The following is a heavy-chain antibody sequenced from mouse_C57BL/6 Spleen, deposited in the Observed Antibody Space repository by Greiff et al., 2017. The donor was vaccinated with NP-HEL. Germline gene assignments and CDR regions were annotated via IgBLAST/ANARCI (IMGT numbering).Heavy chain of an antibody. CDR3: ARRGYGNYWYFDV. CDR2: ISNLAYSI. J-gene: IGHJ1*03. Sequence: EVQGVESGGGLVQPGGSLKLSCAASGFTFSDYGMAWVRQAPRKGPEWVAFISNLAYSIYYADTVTGRFTISRENAKNTLYLEMSSLRSEDTAMYYCARRGYGNYWYFDVWGTGTTVTVSS. V-gene: IGHV5-15*01. D-gene: IGHD2-10*02. CDR1: GFTFSDYG.